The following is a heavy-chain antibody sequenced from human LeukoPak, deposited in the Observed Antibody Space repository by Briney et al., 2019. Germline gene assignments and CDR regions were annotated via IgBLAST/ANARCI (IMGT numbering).Heavy chain of an antibody. V-gene: IGHV3-7*01. CDR2: IKQDGSDK. Sequence: GGSLRLSCVASGFTSSSYWLSWVRQAPGKGLEWVANIKQDGSDKYYVDSVKGRFTISRDNAKSSLYLQMNSLRPEDTAVYYCAKDGGLRYFDWSNYFDYWGQGTLVTVSS. D-gene: IGHD3-9*01. CDR1: GFTSSSYW. J-gene: IGHJ4*02. CDR3: AKDGGLRYFDWSNYFDY.